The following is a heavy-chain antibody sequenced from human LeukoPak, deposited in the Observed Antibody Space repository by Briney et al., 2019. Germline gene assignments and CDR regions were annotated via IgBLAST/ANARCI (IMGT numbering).Heavy chain of an antibody. V-gene: IGHV3-7*01. D-gene: IGHD6-13*01. CDR1: GFTFSSYW. CDR2: IKQDGSEK. J-gene: IGHJ2*01. CDR3: ASLGFRDSSSWLDWYFGL. Sequence: GGSLRLSCAASGFTFSSYWMSWVRQAPGKGLEWVANIKQDGSEKYYVDSVKGRFTISRDNAKNSLYLQMNSLRAEDTAVYYCASLGFRDSSSWLDWYFGLWGRGTLVTVSS.